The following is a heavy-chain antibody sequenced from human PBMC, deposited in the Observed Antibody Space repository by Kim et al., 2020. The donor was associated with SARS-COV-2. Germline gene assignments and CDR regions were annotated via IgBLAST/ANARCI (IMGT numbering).Heavy chain of an antibody. V-gene: IGHV3-21*01. J-gene: IGHJ4*02. CDR3: ASQYDILTGYYYY. D-gene: IGHD3-9*01. Sequence: YEESGKGRFNSSRDNAKNSLYLKMNSLRAEDTAVYYCASQYDILTGYYYYWGQGTLVTVSS.